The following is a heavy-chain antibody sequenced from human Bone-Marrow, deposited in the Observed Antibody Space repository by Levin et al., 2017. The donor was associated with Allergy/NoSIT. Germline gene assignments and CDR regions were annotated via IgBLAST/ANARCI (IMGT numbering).Heavy chain of an antibody. J-gene: IGHJ2*01. D-gene: IGHD2-21*01. Sequence: NTSETLSLTCDVSGVSVSSADYYWTWIRHHPGKALELIGYTYHTGSSFHNPSLESRVTISVDISQNQFSLRMESVTAADTAVYYCAREMVFGGAAFGGGDPYDSMAPHDWSYDVWGRGIQVTVSS. CDR1: GVSVSSADYY. V-gene: IGHV4-31*11. CDR2: TYHTGSS. CDR3: AREMVFGGAAFGGGDPYDSMAPHDWSYDV.